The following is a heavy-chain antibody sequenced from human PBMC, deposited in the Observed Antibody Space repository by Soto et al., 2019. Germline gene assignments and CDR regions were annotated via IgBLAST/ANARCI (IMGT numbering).Heavy chain of an antibody. CDR3: ARGGPENDY. CDR1: GGTFSSYA. Sequence: QVQLVQSGAEVKKPGSSVKVSCKASGGTFSSYALSWVRQAPGQGLEWMGGIIPMSGATNYAQKFQGRVTFTADESTNTAYLELTSLRSEDTAVDYCARGGPENDYWGQGTLVTVSS. CDR2: IIPMSGAT. V-gene: IGHV1-69*12. J-gene: IGHJ4*02. D-gene: IGHD1-26*01.